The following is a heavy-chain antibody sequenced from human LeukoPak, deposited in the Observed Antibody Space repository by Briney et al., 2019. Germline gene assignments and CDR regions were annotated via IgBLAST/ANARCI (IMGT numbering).Heavy chain of an antibody. CDR2: ISYDGSNK. Sequence: GRSLRLSCAASGFTFSSYAMHRVRQAPGKGLEWVAVISYDGSNKYYADSVKGRFTISRDNSKNTLYLQMNSLRAEDTAVYYCARVGAPFDYWGQGTLVTVSS. CDR1: GFTFSSYA. J-gene: IGHJ4*02. V-gene: IGHV3-30*04. CDR3: ARVGAPFDY. D-gene: IGHD1-26*01.